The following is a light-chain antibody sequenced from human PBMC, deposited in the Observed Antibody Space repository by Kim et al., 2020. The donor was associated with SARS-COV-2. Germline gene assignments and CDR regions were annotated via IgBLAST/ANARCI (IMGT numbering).Light chain of an antibody. CDR2: QDS. CDR3: QAWDSSTLYV. V-gene: IGLV3-1*01. J-gene: IGLJ1*01. Sequence: SYELTQPPSVSVSPGQTASITCSGDKWGDKYACWYQQKPGQSPVLVIYQDSKRPSGIPERFSGSNSGNTATLTISGTQAMDEADYYCQAWDSSTLYVFGTGTKVTVL. CDR1: KWGDKY.